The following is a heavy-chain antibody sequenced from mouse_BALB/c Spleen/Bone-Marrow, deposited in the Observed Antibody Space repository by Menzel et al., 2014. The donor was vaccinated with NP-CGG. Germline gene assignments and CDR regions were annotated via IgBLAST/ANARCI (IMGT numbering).Heavy chain of an antibody. Sequence: EVKVEESGPGLVKPSQSLSLTCTVTGCSITSDYAWNWIRQFPGDKLEWMGYINYSGFTTYNPSLKSRIPITRDTSKNQFFLQLNSVTTEDTATYYCAREGDSAFAYWGQGTLVTVSA. CDR3: AREGDSAFAY. J-gene: IGHJ3*01. V-gene: IGHV3-2*02. CDR1: GCSITSDYA. CDR2: INYSGFT. D-gene: IGHD2-13*01.